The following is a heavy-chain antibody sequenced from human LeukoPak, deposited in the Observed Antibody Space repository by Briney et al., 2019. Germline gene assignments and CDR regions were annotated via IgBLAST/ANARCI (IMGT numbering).Heavy chain of an antibody. Sequence: SETLSLTCTVSGGSINSYYWSWIRQPPGKGLEWIGYIYYSGSTNYNPSLKSRVTISVDTSKNQFSLKLSSVTAADTAVYYCARGGIAVVFDYWGQGTLVTVSS. CDR2: IYYSGST. CDR3: ARGGIAVVFDY. J-gene: IGHJ4*02. CDR1: GGSINSYY. V-gene: IGHV4-59*08. D-gene: IGHD6-19*01.